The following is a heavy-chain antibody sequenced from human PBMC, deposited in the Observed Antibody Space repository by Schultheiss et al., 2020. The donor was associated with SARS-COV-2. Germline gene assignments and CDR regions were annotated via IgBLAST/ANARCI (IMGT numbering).Heavy chain of an antibody. Sequence: SQTLSLTCAVYGGSFSGYYWSWIRQPPGKGLEWIGEINHSGSTNYTPSLKSRVTISVDTSKNQFSLKLSSVTAADTAVYYCTRDSSYYGMDVWGQGTTVTVSS. V-gene: IGHV4-34*01. J-gene: IGHJ6*02. CDR2: INHSGST. CDR1: GGSFSGYY. CDR3: TRDSSYYGMDV.